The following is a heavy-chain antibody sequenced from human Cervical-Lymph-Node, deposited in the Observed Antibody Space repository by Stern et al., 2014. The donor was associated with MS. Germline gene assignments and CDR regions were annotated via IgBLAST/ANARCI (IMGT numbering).Heavy chain of an antibody. CDR3: ARRGPAAEIDF. CDR1: GYTFTTYW. J-gene: IGHJ4*02. V-gene: IGHV5-51*01. Sequence: VQLGQSGAEVKKPGESLKISCKASGYTFTTYWIGWVRQVSGKGLEWMGIIYPRDSDARLSPSFQGQVTISVDKSITTAYLQWNSLKASDTAIYYCARRGPAAEIDFWGQGTLVTVSS. CDR2: IYPRDSDA. D-gene: IGHD6-13*01.